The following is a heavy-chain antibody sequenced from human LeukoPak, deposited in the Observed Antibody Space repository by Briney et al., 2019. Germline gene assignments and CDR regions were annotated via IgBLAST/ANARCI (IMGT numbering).Heavy chain of an antibody. J-gene: IGHJ4*02. CDR2: IDHSGNT. CDR1: GGSFSNYY. Sequence: PSETLSLTCAVYGGSFSNYYWTWIRQSPGKGLEWIGEIDHSGNTNDNPSLKSRVTISLDTSKNQFSLKLISVTAADTAVYYCAREVRANDFWSGYSRGSIFGYWGQGTPVTVSS. V-gene: IGHV4-34*01. D-gene: IGHD3-3*01. CDR3: AREVRANDFWSGYSRGSIFGY.